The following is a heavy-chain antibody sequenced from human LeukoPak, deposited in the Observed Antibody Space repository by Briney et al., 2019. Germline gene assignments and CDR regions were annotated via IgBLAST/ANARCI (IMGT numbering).Heavy chain of an antibody. CDR1: EFTFSSYE. Sequence: PGGSLRLSCAASEFTFSSYEMNWVRQAPGKGLEWVSYISSSGSTILYADSVKGRFTISRDNSKNTLYLQMNSLRAEDTAVYYCAKDSSSWSVDYWGQGTLVTVSS. CDR2: ISSSGSTI. D-gene: IGHD6-13*01. CDR3: AKDSSSWSVDY. J-gene: IGHJ4*02. V-gene: IGHV3-48*03.